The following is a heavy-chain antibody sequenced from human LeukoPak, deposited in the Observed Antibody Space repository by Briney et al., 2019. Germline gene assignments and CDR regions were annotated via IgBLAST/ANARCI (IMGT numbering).Heavy chain of an antibody. D-gene: IGHD4-17*01. CDR2: IYYSGRS. CDR3: ASAYGDHDY. Sequence: SETLSLTCTVSGVSISSFYWSWIRQPPGKGLEWIGYIYYSGRSSYNPSLKSRLTISLDTSKNQFSLKLSSVTAADTAVYYCASAYGDHDYWGQGTLVTVSS. CDR1: GVSISSFY. V-gene: IGHV4-59*08. J-gene: IGHJ4*02.